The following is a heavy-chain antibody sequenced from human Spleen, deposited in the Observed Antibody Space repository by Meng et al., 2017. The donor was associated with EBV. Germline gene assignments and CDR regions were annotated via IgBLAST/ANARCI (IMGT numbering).Heavy chain of an antibody. D-gene: IGHD1-1*01. CDR3: AAGNYF. CDR2: INTNTGIP. J-gene: IGHJ4*02. V-gene: IGHV7-4-1*02. Sequence: VQLEQYGPVMKKPGASVKVSCKASGYIFSNYALNWVRQAPGQGLEWMGWINTNTGIPTYAQDFTGRFVFSVDTSVTTAHLQINNLKPDDTAVYYCAAGNYFWGQGTLVTVSS. CDR1: GYIFSNYA.